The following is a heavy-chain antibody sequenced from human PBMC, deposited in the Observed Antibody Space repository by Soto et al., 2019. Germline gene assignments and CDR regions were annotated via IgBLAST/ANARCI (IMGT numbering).Heavy chain of an antibody. D-gene: IGHD2-2*02. CDR2: INAGNGNT. CDR1: GYTFTSYA. Sequence: QVQLVQSGAEVKKPGASVKVSCKASGYTFTSYAMHWVRQAPGQRLEGMGWINAGNGNTKYSQKFQGRVTITRDTAASTAYMELSSLRSEDTAVYYCARGVGLYSNYDYWGQGTLVTVSS. V-gene: IGHV1-3*01. J-gene: IGHJ4*02. CDR3: ARGVGLYSNYDY.